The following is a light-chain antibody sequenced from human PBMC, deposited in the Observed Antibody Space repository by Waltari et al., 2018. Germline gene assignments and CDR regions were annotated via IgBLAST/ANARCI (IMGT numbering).Light chain of an antibody. Sequence: VLTPSPGTLSLSPGETATLSCRASQSISKYLVWYQQRPGHAPRLLLYAASTRATGVPDRFSGSGCGTDFTLTISRLEPEDFAVYYCQNHERLPAAFGQGTKVEIK. J-gene: IGKJ1*01. CDR1: QSISKY. V-gene: IGKV3-20*01. CDR2: AAS. CDR3: QNHERLPAA.